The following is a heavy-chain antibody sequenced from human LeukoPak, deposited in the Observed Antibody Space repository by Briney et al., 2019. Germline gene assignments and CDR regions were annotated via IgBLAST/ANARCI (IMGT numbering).Heavy chain of an antibody. V-gene: IGHV3-66*01. D-gene: IGHD6-6*01. CDR2: IYSGGST. CDR3: ARDSIALDAFDI. CDR1: GFTVSSNY. Sequence: GGSLRLSCAASGFTVSSNYMSWVRQAPGKGLEWVSVIYSGGSTYYADSVKGGFTISRDNSKNTLYLQMNSLRAEDTAVYYCARDSIALDAFDIWGQGTMVTVSS. J-gene: IGHJ3*02.